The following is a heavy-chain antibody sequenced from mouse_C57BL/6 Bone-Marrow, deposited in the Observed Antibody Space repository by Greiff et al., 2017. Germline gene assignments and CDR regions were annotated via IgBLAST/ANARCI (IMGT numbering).Heavy chain of an antibody. J-gene: IGHJ4*01. V-gene: IGHV5-17*01. D-gene: IGHD2-4*01. CDR3: ASYDYDGAMDD. CDR1: GFTFSDYG. Sequence: EVMLVESGGGLVKPGGSLKLSCAASGFTFSDYGMHWVRQAPEKGLEWVAYISSGSSTIYYADTVKGRFTISRDNAKNTLFLQMTSLRSEDTAMYYCASYDYDGAMDDWGQGTSVTVSS. CDR2: ISSGSSTI.